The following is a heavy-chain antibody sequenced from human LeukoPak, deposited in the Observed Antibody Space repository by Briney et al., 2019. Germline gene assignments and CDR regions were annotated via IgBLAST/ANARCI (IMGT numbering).Heavy chain of an antibody. CDR2: FDPQHVEK. D-gene: IGHD3-10*01. Sequence: ASVRVSCKISGDTLTEFSIHWVRQAPGKGLEWMGGFDPQHVEKVSAQEFQGRVTMPENTFTYTAYMELNSLRSENTAIYYCATDRPYPSGNYPPPLGIFDIWGQGTMVTVSS. CDR3: ATDRPYPSGNYPPPLGIFDI. CDR1: GDTLTEFS. V-gene: IGHV1-24*01. J-gene: IGHJ3*02.